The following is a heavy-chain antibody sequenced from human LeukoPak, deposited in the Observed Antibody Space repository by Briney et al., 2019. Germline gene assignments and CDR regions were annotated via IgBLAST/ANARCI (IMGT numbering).Heavy chain of an antibody. J-gene: IGHJ4*02. D-gene: IGHD4-17*01. CDR3: ARPYTTTVTNGPFDY. CDR1: GGSFSGYY. CDR2: INHSGST. V-gene: IGHV4-34*01. Sequence: SETLSLSCAVYGGSFSGYYWSWIRQPPGKGLEWIGEINHSGSTNYNPSLKSRVTISVDTSKNQFSLKLSSVTAADTAVYYCARPYTTTVTNGPFDYWGQGTLVTVSS.